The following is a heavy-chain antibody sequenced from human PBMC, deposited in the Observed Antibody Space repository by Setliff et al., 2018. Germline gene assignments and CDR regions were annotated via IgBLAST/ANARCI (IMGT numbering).Heavy chain of an antibody. CDR2: IYSDGNTT. Sequence: PGGSLRLSCAASGFTFSNYWMHWVRQAPGKGLVWVSRIYSDGNTTNYADSVKGRFTISRDNAKNTLYLQMSSLGAEDTAVHYCARTCSGSGCYAGLESWGQGTPVTVSS. D-gene: IGHD2-15*01. J-gene: IGHJ4*02. CDR1: GFTFSNYW. V-gene: IGHV3-74*01. CDR3: ARTCSGSGCYAGLES.